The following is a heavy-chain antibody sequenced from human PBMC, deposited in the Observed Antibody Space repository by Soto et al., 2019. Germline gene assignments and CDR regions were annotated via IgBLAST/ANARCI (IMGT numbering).Heavy chain of an antibody. J-gene: IGHJ4*02. Sequence: QLQLQESGPGLVKPSETLSLTCTVSGGSISSSSYYWGWIRQPPGKGLEWIGSIYYSGSTYYNPSLKSRVTISVDTSKNQFSLKLSSVTAADTAVYYCARREVAATKAYYWGQGTLVTVSS. D-gene: IGHD1-26*01. CDR2: IYYSGST. CDR3: ARREVAATKAYY. V-gene: IGHV4-39*01. CDR1: GGSISSSSYY.